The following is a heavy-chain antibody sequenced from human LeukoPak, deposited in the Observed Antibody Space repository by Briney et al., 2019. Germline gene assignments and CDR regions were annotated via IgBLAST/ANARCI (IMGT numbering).Heavy chain of an antibody. Sequence: GGSLRLSCAASGFTFSSYSMNWVRQAPGKGLEWVSSISSSSSKIYYADSVKGRFTISRDNAKNSLYLRMTSLRVEDTAVYYCARDRWDSSSWGGDYWGQGTLVTVSS. CDR1: GFTFSSYS. D-gene: IGHD6-13*01. CDR2: ISSSSSKI. CDR3: ARDRWDSSSWGGDY. V-gene: IGHV3-21*01. J-gene: IGHJ4*02.